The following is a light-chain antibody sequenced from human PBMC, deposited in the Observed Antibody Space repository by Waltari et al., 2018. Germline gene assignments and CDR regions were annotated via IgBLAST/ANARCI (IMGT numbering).Light chain of an antibody. J-gene: IGKJ4*01. V-gene: IGKV1-12*01. Sequence: DIQMTQSPSSVSASVGDRVTISCRASQDVSTWLAWYQQKPGKAPNLLIHGASSLQSGVPSRFSGSGSGTEFTLTINGLQPEDFATDYCQQTDSFPLTFGGGTKVEIK. CDR3: QQTDSFPLT. CDR2: GAS. CDR1: QDVSTW.